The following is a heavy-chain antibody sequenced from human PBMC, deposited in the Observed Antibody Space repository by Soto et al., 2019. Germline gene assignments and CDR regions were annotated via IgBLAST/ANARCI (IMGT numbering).Heavy chain of an antibody. J-gene: IGHJ4*02. CDR1: GGSINSGDHY. D-gene: IGHD3-10*01. CDR3: ASFGVIGEPFDY. Sequence: PSDTPYLTSTVSGGSINSGDHYGSWIRQPPGKGLEWIGYIYYSGSSYYNPSLKSRLTVSLDTSKNQFSLKLNSVTAADTAVYYCASFGVIGEPFDYWGQGTLVTVSS. CDR2: IYYSGSS. V-gene: IGHV4-30-4*02.